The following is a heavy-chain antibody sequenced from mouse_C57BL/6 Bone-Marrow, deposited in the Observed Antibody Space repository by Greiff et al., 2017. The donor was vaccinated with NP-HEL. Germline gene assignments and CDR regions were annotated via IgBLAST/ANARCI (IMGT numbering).Heavy chain of an antibody. J-gene: IGHJ3*01. Sequence: VQLVESGAELARPGASVKLSCKASGYTFTSYGISWVKQRTGQGLEWIGEIYPRSGNTYYNEKFKGKATLTADKSSSTAYMELRSLTSEDSAVYFCARGNYDYDEKAWFAYWGQGTLVTVSA. CDR2: IYPRSGNT. D-gene: IGHD2-4*01. CDR1: GYTFTSYG. V-gene: IGHV1-81*01. CDR3: ARGNYDYDEKAWFAY.